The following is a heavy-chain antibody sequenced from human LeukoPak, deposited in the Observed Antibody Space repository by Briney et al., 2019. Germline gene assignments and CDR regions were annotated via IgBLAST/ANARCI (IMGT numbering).Heavy chain of an antibody. Sequence: SETLSLTCTVSGGSISSYYWSWIRQPPGKGLEWIGYIYYSGSTNYNPSLKSRVTISVDTSKNQFSLKLSSVTAADTAVYYCARTSMVRGVIIFDYWGQGTLVTVSS. CDR1: GGSISSYY. CDR2: IYYSGST. J-gene: IGHJ4*02. CDR3: ARTSMVRGVIIFDY. V-gene: IGHV4-59*01. D-gene: IGHD3-10*01.